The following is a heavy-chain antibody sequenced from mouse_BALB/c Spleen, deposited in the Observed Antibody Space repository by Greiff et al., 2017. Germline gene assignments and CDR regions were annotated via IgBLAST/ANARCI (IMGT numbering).Heavy chain of an antibody. CDR2: IWWDDDK. CDR1: GFSLSTSGMG. V-gene: IGHV8-8*01. J-gene: IGHJ3*01. CDR3: ARIGRSTMITTTWFAY. Sequence: QVQLKESGPGILQPSQTLSLTCSFSGFSLSTSGMGVGWIRQPSGKGLEWLAHIWWDDDKRYNPALKSRLTISKDTSSNQVFLKIASVDTADTATYYCARIGRSTMITTTWFAYWGQGTLVTVSA. D-gene: IGHD2-4*01.